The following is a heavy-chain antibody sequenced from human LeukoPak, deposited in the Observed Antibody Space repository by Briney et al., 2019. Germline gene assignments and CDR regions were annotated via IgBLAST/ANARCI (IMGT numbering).Heavy chain of an antibody. J-gene: IGHJ4*02. Sequence: GASVKVSCKSSGYTFTAYYMHWVRQAPGQGLEWMGWINPNSGDTKYAQNFQGRVTITRDTSITTAYMELSSLRSDDTAVYYRARSQIHDYWGQGALVTVSS. CDR2: INPNSGDT. CDR3: ARSQIHDY. CDR1: GYTFTAYY. V-gene: IGHV1-2*02.